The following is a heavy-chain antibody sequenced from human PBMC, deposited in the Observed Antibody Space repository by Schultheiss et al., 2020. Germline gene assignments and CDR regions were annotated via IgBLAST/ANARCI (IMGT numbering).Heavy chain of an antibody. CDR1: GGSISSYY. D-gene: IGHD1-26*01. CDR2: IFYGGST. V-gene: IGHV4-59*08. Sequence: SETLSLTCIVSGGSISSYYWTWIRQPPGKGLEWIGYIFYGGSTKYNPSLKSRVTISLDTSKSQFSLVLTSVTAADTAVYYCASGIVGAAGGYWGQGTLVTVSS. J-gene: IGHJ4*02. CDR3: ASGIVGAAGGY.